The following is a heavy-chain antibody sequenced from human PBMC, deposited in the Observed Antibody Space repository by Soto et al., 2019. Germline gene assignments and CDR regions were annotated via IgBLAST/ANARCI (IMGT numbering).Heavy chain of an antibody. Sequence: PGESLKISCKGSGYSFTSYWIGWVRQMPGKGLEWMGIIYPGDSDTRYSPSFQGQVTISADKSISTAYLQWSSLKASDTAMYYCARHHCSSISCRRSYHYYMYVCGKGTTVTVSS. CDR1: GYSFTSYW. D-gene: IGHD2-2*01. J-gene: IGHJ6*03. CDR2: IYPGDSDT. V-gene: IGHV5-51*01. CDR3: ARHHCSSISCRRSYHYYMYV.